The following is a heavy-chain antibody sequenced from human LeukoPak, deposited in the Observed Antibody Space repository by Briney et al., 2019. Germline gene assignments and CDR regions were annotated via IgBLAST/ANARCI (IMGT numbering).Heavy chain of an antibody. CDR2: IYYSVST. J-gene: IGHJ4*02. Sequence: SETLSLTCTVSGGSISSGDYYWNWIRQHPGKGLEWIGYIYYSVSTYYNPSLKSRVTISVDTSKNRFSLKLSSVTAADTAVYYCARSVAARRGGYFDYWGQGTLVTVSS. D-gene: IGHD6-6*01. CDR3: ARSVAARRGGYFDY. V-gene: IGHV4-31*03. CDR1: GGSISSGDYY.